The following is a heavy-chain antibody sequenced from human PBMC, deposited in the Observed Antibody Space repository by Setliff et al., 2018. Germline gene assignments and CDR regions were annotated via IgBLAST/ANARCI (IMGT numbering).Heavy chain of an antibody. J-gene: IGHJ6*03. CDR1: GDSLSGYY. CDR3: ARTPFGGVRRTEYMDV. V-gene: IGHV4-34*10. CDR2: IMPGRDT. D-gene: IGHD3-16*01. Sequence: PSETLSLTCAVYGDSLSGYYWSWIRQSPKKGLEWIGEIMPGRDTLYSPSLESRLTITIDTSKSQFSLKLSSVTAADTAVYYCARTPFGGVRRTEYMDVWGKGTTVTVSS.